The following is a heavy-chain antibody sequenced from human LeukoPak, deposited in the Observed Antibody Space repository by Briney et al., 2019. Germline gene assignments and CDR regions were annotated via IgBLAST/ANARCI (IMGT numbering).Heavy chain of an antibody. CDR1: GGSISSGSYY. CDR2: IYTSGST. CDR3: ARDISRGIKQWLDWFDP. D-gene: IGHD6-19*01. Sequence: PSQTLSLTCTVSGGSISSGSYYWSWIRQPAGKGLEWIGRIYTSGSTNYNPSLKSRVTISVDTSKNQFSLKLSSVTAADTAVYYCARDISRGIKQWLDWFDPWGQGTLVTVSS. J-gene: IGHJ5*02. V-gene: IGHV4-61*02.